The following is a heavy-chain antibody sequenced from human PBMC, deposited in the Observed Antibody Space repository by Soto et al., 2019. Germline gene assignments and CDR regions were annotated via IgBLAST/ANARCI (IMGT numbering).Heavy chain of an antibody. CDR1: GGSFSGYY. Sequence: EQLQQWGAGLLKPSETLSLTCAVYGGSFSGYYWSWIRQPPGKGLEWIGEINHSGSTNYNPSLKSRVTISVDTSKNQFSLKLSSVTAADTAVYYCARGGSGYVSVWARGYYFDYWGQGTLVTVSS. J-gene: IGHJ4*02. CDR2: INHSGST. CDR3: ARGGSGYVSVWARGYYFDY. D-gene: IGHD5-12*01. V-gene: IGHV4-34*01.